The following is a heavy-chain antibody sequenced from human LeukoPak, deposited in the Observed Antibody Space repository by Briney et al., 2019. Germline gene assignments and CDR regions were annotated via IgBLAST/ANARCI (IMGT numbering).Heavy chain of an antibody. CDR2: IYYTGST. CDR1: GGSISNYY. Sequence: SETLSLTCTVSGGSISNYYWNWIRQPPGKGLEWIGYIYYTGSTNYNPSLKSRVTISVDTSKNQFFLKLSSVTAADTAVYYCARISYGYSDYWGQGTLVTVSS. D-gene: IGHD5-18*01. CDR3: ARISYGYSDY. J-gene: IGHJ4*02. V-gene: IGHV4-59*01.